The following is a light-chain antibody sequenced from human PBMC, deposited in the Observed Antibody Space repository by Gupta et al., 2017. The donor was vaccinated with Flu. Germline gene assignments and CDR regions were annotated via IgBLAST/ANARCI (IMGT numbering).Light chain of an antibody. V-gene: IGLV3-9*01. J-gene: IGLJ3*02. Sequence: SYDLTQPLSVSVALGQTAKITCGGNDIRSKNVHWYQQKPGQAPMVVIYGDNNRPSGIPERFSGSNSGNTATLTISRAQAGDEADYYCQVWDSYTEVFGGGTKLTVL. CDR2: GDN. CDR1: DIRSKN. CDR3: QVWDSYTEV.